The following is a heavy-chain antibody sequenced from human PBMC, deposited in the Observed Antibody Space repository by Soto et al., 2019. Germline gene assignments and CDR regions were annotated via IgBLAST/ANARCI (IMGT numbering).Heavy chain of an antibody. D-gene: IGHD1-26*01. CDR2: IIPIFGTA. V-gene: IGHV1-69*13. J-gene: IGHJ4*02. CDR3: GQSGSDPEIVR. Sequence: SVKVSCKASGGTFSSYAISWVRQAPGQGLEWMGGIIPIFGTANYAQKFQGRVTITADESTSTAYMELSSLRSEDTAVYYCGQSGSDPEIVRWGQGTLVTVSS. CDR1: GGTFSSYA.